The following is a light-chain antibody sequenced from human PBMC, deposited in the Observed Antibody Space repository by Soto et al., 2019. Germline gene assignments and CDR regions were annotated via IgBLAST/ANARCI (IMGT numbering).Light chain of an antibody. Sequence: QSALTQPPSASGSPGQSVTISCTGTSSDVGGYNYVSWYQHHPGKAPKLMIYEVSKRPSGVPDRFSGSKSGSTASLTVSGLHAEDEADYYCTSYAASNILVFGGGTKVTVL. CDR1: SSDVGGYNY. V-gene: IGLV2-8*01. CDR2: EVS. J-gene: IGLJ2*01. CDR3: TSYAASNILV.